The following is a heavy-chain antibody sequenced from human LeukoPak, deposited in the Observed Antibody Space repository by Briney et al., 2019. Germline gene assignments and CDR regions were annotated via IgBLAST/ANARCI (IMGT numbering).Heavy chain of an antibody. CDR2: IYYSGST. V-gene: IGHV4-39*07. J-gene: IGHJ4*02. CDR1: GGSISSSSYY. Sequence: PSETLSLTCTVSGGSISSSSYYWGWIRQPPGKGLEWIGSIYYSGSTYYNPSLKSRVTISVDTSKNQFSLKLSSVTAADTAVYYCARGEFEVAGTGAFEYWGQGTLVTVSS. D-gene: IGHD6-19*01. CDR3: ARGEFEVAGTGAFEY.